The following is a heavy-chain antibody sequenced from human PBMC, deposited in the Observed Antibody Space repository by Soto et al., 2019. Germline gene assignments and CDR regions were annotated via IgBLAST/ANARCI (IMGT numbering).Heavy chain of an antibody. J-gene: IGHJ6*03. D-gene: IGHD6-19*01. V-gene: IGHV3-21*01. CDR3: ARAGYSSGWDNYYYYMDV. CDR1: GFTFSSYS. CDR2: ISSSSSYI. Sequence: GGSLRLSCAASGFTFSSYSMNWVRQAPGKGLEWVSSISSSSSYIYYADSVKGRFTISRDNAKNSLYLQMNSLRAEDTAVYYCARAGYSSGWDNYYYYMDVWGKGTTVTVSS.